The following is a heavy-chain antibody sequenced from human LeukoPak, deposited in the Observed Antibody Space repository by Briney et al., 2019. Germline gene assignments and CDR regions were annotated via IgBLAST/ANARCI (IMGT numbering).Heavy chain of an antibody. CDR1: GYTFTSYG. CDR2: VSAYNGNT. D-gene: IGHD2-2*01. J-gene: IGHJ5*02. Sequence: ASVKVSCKASGYTFTSYGISWVRQAPGQGLEWMGWVSAYNGNTNYAQKLQGRVTMTTDTSTSTAYMELRSLRSDDTAVYYCARDDCSSISCYDNWFDPWGQGTLVTVSS. CDR3: ARDDCSSISCYDNWFDP. V-gene: IGHV1-18*01.